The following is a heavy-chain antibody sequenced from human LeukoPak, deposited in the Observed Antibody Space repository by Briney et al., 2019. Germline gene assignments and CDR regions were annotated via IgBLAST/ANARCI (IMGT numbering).Heavy chain of an antibody. J-gene: IGHJ2*01. CDR3: ARSKPATVVTRDYWYFDL. V-gene: IGHV4-59*01. CDR1: GGSISSYY. Sequence: PSETLSLTCTVSGGSISSYYWSWIRQPPGKGLEWIGYIYYSGSTNYNPSLKSRVTISVDTSKNQFSLKLSSVTAADTVVYYCARSKPATVVTRDYWYFDLWGRGTLVTVSS. CDR2: IYYSGST. D-gene: IGHD4-23*01.